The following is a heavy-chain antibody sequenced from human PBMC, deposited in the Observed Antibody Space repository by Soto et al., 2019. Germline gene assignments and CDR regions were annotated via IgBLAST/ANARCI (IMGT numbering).Heavy chain of an antibody. CDR2: MYYSGYT. CDR3: VTEYYHTIDYHKID. CDR1: GGSVSTSTHH. J-gene: IGHJ4*02. V-gene: IGHV4-61*01. D-gene: IGHD3-22*01. Sequence: SSETLSLTCIVSGGSVSTSTHHWSWIRQPPGKGLERIGYMYYSGYTNYNPSLKGQVTISMDSSRNLFSLSLNSVTAADTAVYYCVTEYYHTIDYHKIDWGQGTLVTVSS.